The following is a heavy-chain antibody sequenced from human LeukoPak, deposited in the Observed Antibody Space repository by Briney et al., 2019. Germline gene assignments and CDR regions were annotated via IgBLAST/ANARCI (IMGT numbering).Heavy chain of an antibody. Sequence: SETLSLTCTVSGGSFSSYYWSVIRQSPEKGLEWIGYIHYTGNTNYNPSLTSRVTILLDASKNQFSLILYSVTAADTAVYYCAGSPNPYYFDFWGQGSRVTVSS. CDR1: GGSFSSYY. CDR3: AGSPNPYYFDF. J-gene: IGHJ4*02. D-gene: IGHD6-19*01. CDR2: IHYTGNT. V-gene: IGHV4-59*01.